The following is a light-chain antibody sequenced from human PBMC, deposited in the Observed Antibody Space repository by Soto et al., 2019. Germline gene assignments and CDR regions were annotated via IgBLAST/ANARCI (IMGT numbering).Light chain of an antibody. CDR3: CSYAGYFWV. CDR1: GSDVGNYNY. CDR2: DVT. Sequence: QSALTQPRSVSGSPGQSVTISCTGTGSDVGNYNYVSWYRQHPGKAPKLMIYDVTKRPSGVPDRFSGSKSGNTASLTISGLQAEDEADYFCCSYAGYFWVFGGGTKLTVL. J-gene: IGLJ3*02. V-gene: IGLV2-11*01.